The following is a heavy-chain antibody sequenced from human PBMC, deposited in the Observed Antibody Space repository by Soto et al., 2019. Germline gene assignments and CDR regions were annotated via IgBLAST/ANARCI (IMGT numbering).Heavy chain of an antibody. Sequence: EVQLVESGGGLVQPGRSLRLSCAASGFTFDDHAVHWVRQAPGKGLEWVSGISWNSAGIGYADSVKGRFTISRDNAKNSLYLQMNSLRAEDTALYYCAKDNRAYYYGMDVWGQGTTVTVSS. CDR1: GFTFDDHA. J-gene: IGHJ6*02. CDR3: AKDNRAYYYGMDV. V-gene: IGHV3-9*01. CDR2: ISWNSAGI.